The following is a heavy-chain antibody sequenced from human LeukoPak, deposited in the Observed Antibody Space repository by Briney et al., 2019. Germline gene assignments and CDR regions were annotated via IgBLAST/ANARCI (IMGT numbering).Heavy chain of an antibody. Sequence: GPVKVSCKASGYTFTSYGISWVRQAPGQGLEWMGWISAYNGNTNYAQKLQGRVTMTPDTSTSTAYMELRSLRSDDTAVYYCARDRSGLGFDPWGQGTLVTVSS. CDR3: ARDRSGLGFDP. CDR1: GYTFTSYG. V-gene: IGHV1-18*01. CDR2: ISAYNGNT. J-gene: IGHJ5*02. D-gene: IGHD1-26*01.